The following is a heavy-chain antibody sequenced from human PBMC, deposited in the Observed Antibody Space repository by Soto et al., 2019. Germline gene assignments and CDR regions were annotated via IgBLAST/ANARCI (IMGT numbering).Heavy chain of an antibody. Sequence: SETLSLTCTVSGGSISSGAYYWSWIRQQPGKGLEWIGYIYYSGTTYYNPSLQSRVTISVDTSQNQFSLKLISVTAADTAVYYCAREVVVPAATRYYYYYYMDVWGKGTTVTVSS. J-gene: IGHJ6*03. CDR3: AREVVVPAATRYYYYYYMDV. CDR2: IYYSGTT. V-gene: IGHV4-31*03. CDR1: GGSISSGAYY. D-gene: IGHD2-2*01.